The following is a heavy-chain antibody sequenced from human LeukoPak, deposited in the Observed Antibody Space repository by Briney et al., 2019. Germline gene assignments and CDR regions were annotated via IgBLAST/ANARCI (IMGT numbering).Heavy chain of an antibody. CDR3: ARDYKYAFDN. J-gene: IGHJ4*02. CDR2: IGIDSGNT. Sequence: GGSLRLSCAACGFTFSDYSMNWVRQAPGKGLEWISYIGIDSGNTNYADSVKGRFTISGEKAKNSLYLQMNSLRVEDTAVYYCARDYKYAFDNWGQGTLVTVSS. D-gene: IGHD5-24*01. CDR1: GFTFSDYS. V-gene: IGHV3-48*01.